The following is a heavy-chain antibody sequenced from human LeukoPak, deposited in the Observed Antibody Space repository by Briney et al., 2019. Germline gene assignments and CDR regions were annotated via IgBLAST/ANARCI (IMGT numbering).Heavy chain of an antibody. Sequence: GSLRLSCAASGFTFSSYEMNGVRQAPGKGLEWVSYISSSGSNIYYADSVKGRFTISRDNAKNSLYLQMNSLRAEDSPVYYCVRDGYNKDPDCWGQGTLVTVSS. J-gene: IGHJ4*02. CDR2: ISSSGSNI. V-gene: IGHV3-48*03. CDR1: GFTFSSYE. D-gene: IGHD5-24*01. CDR3: VRDGYNKDPDC.